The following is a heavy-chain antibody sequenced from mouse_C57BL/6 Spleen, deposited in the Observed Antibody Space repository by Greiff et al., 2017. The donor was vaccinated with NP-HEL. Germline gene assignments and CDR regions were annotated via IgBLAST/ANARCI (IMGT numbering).Heavy chain of an antibody. Sequence: EVKLMESVAELVRPGASVKLSCTASGFNIKNTYMHWVKQRPEQGLEWIGRIDPANGNTKYVPKFQGKATITAATSSNTAYLLLSCRTSEDTAIYYCASKGPAIYGTSFDYWGQGTTLTVSS. CDR3: ASKGPAIYGTSFDY. J-gene: IGHJ2*01. D-gene: IGHD1-1*01. CDR2: IDPANGNT. V-gene: IGHV14-3*01. CDR1: GFNIKNTY.